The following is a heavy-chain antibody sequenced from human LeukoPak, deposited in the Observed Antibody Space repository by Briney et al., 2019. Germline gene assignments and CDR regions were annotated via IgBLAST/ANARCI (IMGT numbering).Heavy chain of an antibody. J-gene: IGHJ3*02. CDR2: INAGNGNT. Sequence: ASVKVSCKASGYTFTSYAMHWVRQAPGQRLEWMGWINAGNGNTKYSQEFQGRVTITRDTSASTAYMELSSLRSEDMAVYYCARAPLIYDSSGYPSRKNAFDIWGQGTMVTVSS. D-gene: IGHD3-22*01. CDR3: ARAPLIYDSSGYPSRKNAFDI. CDR1: GYTFTSYA. V-gene: IGHV1-3*03.